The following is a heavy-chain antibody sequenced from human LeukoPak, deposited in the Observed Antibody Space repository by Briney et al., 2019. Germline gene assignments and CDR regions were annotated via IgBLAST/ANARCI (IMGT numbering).Heavy chain of an antibody. CDR1: GYSFTSYW. CDR3: ARRWTNYGGRYDY. Sequence: GESLKISCKGSGYSFTSYWIGWVRQMPGKGLEWMGIIYPGDSDTRYSPSFQGQVTISADKSISTAYPQWSSLKASDTAMYYCARRWTNYGGRYDYWGQGTLVTVSS. D-gene: IGHD4-17*01. CDR2: IYPGDSDT. J-gene: IGHJ4*02. V-gene: IGHV5-51*01.